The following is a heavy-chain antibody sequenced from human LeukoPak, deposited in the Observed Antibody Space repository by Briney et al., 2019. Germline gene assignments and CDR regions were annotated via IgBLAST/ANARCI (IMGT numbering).Heavy chain of an antibody. V-gene: IGHV3-21*01. CDR2: ITSSSTYI. D-gene: IGHD6-6*01. Sequence: GGSLRLSCAASGFTFSSYNMNWVRQAPGKGLEWVSSITSSSTYIYYADSVKGRFTISRDNAKNSLYLQMNSLRAEDTAVYYCARAQLPNWFDPWGQGTLVTVSS. J-gene: IGHJ5*02. CDR1: GFTFSSYN. CDR3: ARAQLPNWFDP.